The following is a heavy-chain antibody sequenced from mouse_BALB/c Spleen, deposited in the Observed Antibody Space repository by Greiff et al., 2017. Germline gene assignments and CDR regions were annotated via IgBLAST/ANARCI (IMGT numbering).Heavy chain of an antibody. J-gene: IGHJ3*01. V-gene: IGHV2-5-1*01. D-gene: IGHD2-5*01. CDR1: GFSFTSYG. Sequence: VQVVESGPILVQPSQSVSITCTASGFSFTSYGVHWVRQSPGQGLEWLGVIWRGGSTDYNAAFMSRLSITKDNSKSQVFFKMNSLQADDTAIYYCAKTGRSNEFAYWGQGTLVTVSA. CDR2: IWRGGST. CDR3: AKTGRSNEFAY.